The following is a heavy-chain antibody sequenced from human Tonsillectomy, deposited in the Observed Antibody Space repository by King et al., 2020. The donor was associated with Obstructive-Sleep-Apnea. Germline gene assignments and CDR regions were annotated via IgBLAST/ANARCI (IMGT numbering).Heavy chain of an antibody. CDR3: ASVSIVVVAAIPLY. Sequence: VQLVESGGGLEQPGGSLRLSCAASGFMFSSYAMSWVRQAPGKGLEWVSGISGSGGSTYYADSVKGRFTISRDNSKETLYLQMSSLRAEDTAVYYCASVSIVVVAAIPLYWGQGTLVTVSS. V-gene: IGHV3-23*04. D-gene: IGHD2-21*02. CDR1: GFMFSSYA. J-gene: IGHJ4*02. CDR2: ISGSGGST.